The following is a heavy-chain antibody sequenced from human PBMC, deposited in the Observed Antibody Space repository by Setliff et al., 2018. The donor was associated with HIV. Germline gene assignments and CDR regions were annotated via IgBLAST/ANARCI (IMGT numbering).Heavy chain of an antibody. V-gene: IGHV4-39*07. Sequence: PSETLSLTCTVSGGSIRSSSYFWGWIRQPPGKGLEWIGSIHYSGGTYYNPSLKSRVTISVDTSKNPFSLKLSSVTAADTAVYYCARERIAVAGPRVAFDIWGQGTMVTVS. D-gene: IGHD6-19*01. CDR3: ARERIAVAGPRVAFDI. CDR2: IHYSGGT. CDR1: GGSIRSSSYF. J-gene: IGHJ3*02.